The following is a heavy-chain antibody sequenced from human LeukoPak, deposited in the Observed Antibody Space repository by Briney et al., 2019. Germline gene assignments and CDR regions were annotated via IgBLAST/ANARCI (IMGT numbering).Heavy chain of an antibody. V-gene: IGHV1-69*04. CDR3: ASEAGMDV. J-gene: IGHJ6*02. CDR1: GYTFTGYY. Sequence: GASVKVSCKASGYTFTGYYMHWVRQAPGQGLEWMGRIIPILGIANYAQKFQGRVTITADKSTSTAYMELSSLRSEDTAVYYCASEAGMDVWGQGTTVTVSS. CDR2: IIPILGIA.